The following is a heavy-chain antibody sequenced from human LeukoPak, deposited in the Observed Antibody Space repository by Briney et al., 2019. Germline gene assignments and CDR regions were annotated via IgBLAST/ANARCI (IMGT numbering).Heavy chain of an antibody. CDR3: ARDPVDYGDYVVLYMDV. CDR1: GGSFSGFY. Sequence: SETLSLTCAVYGGSFSGFYWNWIRQPPGKGLEWIGEIKHSGSTNYNPSLKSRVTISVDTSKNQFSLKLSSVTAADTAVYYCARDPVDYGDYVVLYMDVWGKGTTVTVSS. D-gene: IGHD4-17*01. J-gene: IGHJ6*03. CDR2: IKHSGST. V-gene: IGHV4-34*01.